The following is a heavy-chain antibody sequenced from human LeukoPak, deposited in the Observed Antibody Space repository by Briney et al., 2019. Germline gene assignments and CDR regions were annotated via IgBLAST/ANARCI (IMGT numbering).Heavy chain of an antibody. D-gene: IGHD3-22*01. Sequence: GGSLRLSCAASGFTFSSYSMNWVRQAPGKGLEWVSSISSSSSYTYYADSVQGRFTISRDNAKNSLYLQMNSLRAEDTAVYYCARGSTYYDSSGQVPFDYWGQGTLVTVSS. CDR2: ISSSSSYT. CDR1: GFTFSSYS. V-gene: IGHV3-21*01. J-gene: IGHJ4*02. CDR3: ARGSTYYDSSGQVPFDY.